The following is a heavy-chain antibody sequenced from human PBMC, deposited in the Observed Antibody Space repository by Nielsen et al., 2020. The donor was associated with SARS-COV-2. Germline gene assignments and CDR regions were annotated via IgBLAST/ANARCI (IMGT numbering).Heavy chain of an antibody. Sequence: SETLSLTCTVSGGSMSYYYWSWFRQPPGKGLEWIGYIYYNGNTNYNPSLKSRVTISVDTSKNQFSLKLDSVTAADTAVYYCARHYHDFWSGYLAASWFDPWSQGTPVTVSS. J-gene: IGHJ5*02. CDR1: GGSMSYYY. CDR2: IYYNGNT. D-gene: IGHD3-3*01. V-gene: IGHV4-59*08. CDR3: ARHYHDFWSGYLAASWFDP.